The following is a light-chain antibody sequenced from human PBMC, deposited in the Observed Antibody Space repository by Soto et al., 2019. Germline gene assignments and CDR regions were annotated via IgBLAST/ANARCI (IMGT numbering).Light chain of an antibody. J-gene: IGLJ1*01. CDR3: TSYRSTSTYV. Sequence: QSALTQPASVSGSPGQSITISCTGTSSDVGGYNYVSWYQHYPGKAPKLMIYDVSNRPSGVSNRFSCSKSGNTASLTISGLQAVDEADYYCTSYRSTSTYVFGTGTKVTVL. CDR2: DVS. V-gene: IGLV2-14*03. CDR1: SSDVGGYNY.